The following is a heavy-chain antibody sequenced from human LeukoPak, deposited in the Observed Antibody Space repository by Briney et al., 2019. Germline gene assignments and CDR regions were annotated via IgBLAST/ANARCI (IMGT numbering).Heavy chain of an antibody. CDR2: IYYSGSV. V-gene: IGHV4-59*01. Sequence: SETLSLTCTVSGGSMYTYYWSWIRQAPGKGLEWIGYIYYSGSVNYDPSLKSRVTMLVDPSNNQFSMKLRSVTAADTAVYYCARDLKNYHIDVWGQGTTVTVSS. J-gene: IGHJ6*03. CDR1: GGSMYTYY. CDR3: ARDLKNYHIDV.